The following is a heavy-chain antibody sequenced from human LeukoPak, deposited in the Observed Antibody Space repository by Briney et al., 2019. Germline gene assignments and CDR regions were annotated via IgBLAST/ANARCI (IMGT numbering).Heavy chain of an antibody. CDR1: GYTFTSYG. V-gene: IGHV1-18*01. Sequence: ASVKVSCKASGYTFTSYGISCVRQAPGQGLEWMGWISAYNGNTNYAQKLQGRVTMTTDTSTSTAYMELRSLRSDDTAVYYCARYYYGSGRYYYFMDVWGKGTTVTVPS. D-gene: IGHD3-10*01. J-gene: IGHJ6*03. CDR3: ARYYYGSGRYYYFMDV. CDR2: ISAYNGNT.